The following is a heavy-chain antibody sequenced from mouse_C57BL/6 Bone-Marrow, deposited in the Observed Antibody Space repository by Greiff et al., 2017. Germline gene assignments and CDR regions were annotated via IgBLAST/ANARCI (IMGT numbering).Heavy chain of an antibody. J-gene: IGHJ3*01. V-gene: IGHV14-4*01. CDR2: IDPENGDT. CDR3: TTDGNPRFAY. D-gene: IGHD1-1*01. CDR1: GFNIKDDY. Sequence: EVQLQESGAELVRPGASVKLSCTASGFNIKDDYMHWVKQRPEQGLEWIGWIDPENGDTEYASKFQGKATITADTSSNTAYLQLSSLTSEDTAVYYCTTDGNPRFAYWGQGTLVTVSA.